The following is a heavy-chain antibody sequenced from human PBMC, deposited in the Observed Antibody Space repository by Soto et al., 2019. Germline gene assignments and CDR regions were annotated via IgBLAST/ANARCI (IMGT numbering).Heavy chain of an antibody. CDR3: ARGYERSSRSDTY. D-gene: IGHD6-13*01. CDR2: FYAGGST. V-gene: IGHV3-53*01. Sequence: EVQLVESGGALIQPGGSLRLSCAVSGFTASINYMSWVRQAPGKGLEWVSLFYAGGSTYYADSVKGRFTISRDISKNALYLQMNSLGVDDTAVYYWARGYERSSRSDTYWGQVILVTVSS. CDR1: GFTASINY. J-gene: IGHJ4*02.